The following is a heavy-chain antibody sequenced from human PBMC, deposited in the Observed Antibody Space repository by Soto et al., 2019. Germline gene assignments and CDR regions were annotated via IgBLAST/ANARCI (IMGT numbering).Heavy chain of an antibody. CDR1: GGSISSYY. D-gene: IGHD2-15*01. J-gene: IGHJ4*02. CDR3: ARRYGGSIDY. V-gene: IGHV4-59*08. Sequence: QVQLQESGPGLVKPSETLSLTCTVSGGSISSYYWSWIRQPPGNGLEWIGYIYYSGSTNYNPSLKSRVTISVDTSKNQFSLKLSSVTAEDTAVYYCARRYGGSIDYWGQGTLVTVSS. CDR2: IYYSGST.